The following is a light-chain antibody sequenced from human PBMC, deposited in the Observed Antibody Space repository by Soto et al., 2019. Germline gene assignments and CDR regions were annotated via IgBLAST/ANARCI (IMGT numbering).Light chain of an antibody. J-gene: IGKJ2*01. Sequence: LVMTQSPLSLSVTPGQPASISCKSTQSLLNSNGKTYLCWYLQKPGQPPQLLIYEVSRRFSGVPDRFSGSGSGTDFTLRISRVETEDVGVYYCLQGEQVPPTFGQGTKLEIK. CDR3: LQGEQVPPT. CDR1: QSLLNSNGKTY. V-gene: IGKV2-29*03. CDR2: EVS.